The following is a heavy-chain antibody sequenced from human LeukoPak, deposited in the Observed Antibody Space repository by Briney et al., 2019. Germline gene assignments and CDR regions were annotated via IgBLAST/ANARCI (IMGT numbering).Heavy chain of an antibody. CDR1: GFIFSDYY. D-gene: IGHD4-17*01. Sequence: PGGSLRLSCTASGFIFSDYYMSWIRQAPGKGLEWVSYISTSGATNYYADSVKGRFTLSRDNAKNSLYLQMNSLRAEDTAVYYCARIYGDYVCDYWGQGTLVTVSS. CDR2: ISTSGATN. V-gene: IGHV3-11*04. CDR3: ARIYGDYVCDY. J-gene: IGHJ4*02.